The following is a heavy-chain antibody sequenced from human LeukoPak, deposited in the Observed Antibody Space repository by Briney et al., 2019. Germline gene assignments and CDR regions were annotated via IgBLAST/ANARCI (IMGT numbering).Heavy chain of an antibody. CDR2: INPNSGGT. J-gene: IGHJ4*02. D-gene: IGHD6-13*01. Sequence: ASVKVSCKASGYTFTGYYMHWVRQAPGQGLEWMGWINPNSGGTNYAQKFQGRVTMTRDTSISTAYMELSRLRSDDTAVYYCARVRIAAAGIPFDYWGQGTLVTVSS. V-gene: IGHV1-2*02. CDR3: ARVRIAAAGIPFDY. CDR1: GYTFTGYY.